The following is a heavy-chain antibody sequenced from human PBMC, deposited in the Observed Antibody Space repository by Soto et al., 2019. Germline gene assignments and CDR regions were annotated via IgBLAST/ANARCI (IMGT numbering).Heavy chain of an antibody. CDR3: AKDFHGVADHSYYYGMDV. J-gene: IGHJ6*02. D-gene: IGHD6-19*01. CDR2: ISYDGSNK. V-gene: IGHV3-30*18. CDR1: GFTFSSYG. Sequence: GGSLRLSCAASGFTFSSYGMHWVRQAPGKGLEWVAVISYDGSNKYYADSVKGRFTISRDNSKNTLYLQMNSLRAEDTAVYYCAKDFHGVADHSYYYGMDVGGQGPTVTVS.